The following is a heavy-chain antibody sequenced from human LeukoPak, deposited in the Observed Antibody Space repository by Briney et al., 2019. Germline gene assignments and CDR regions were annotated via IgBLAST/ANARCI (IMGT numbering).Heavy chain of an antibody. D-gene: IGHD3-22*01. CDR2: ISAYNGNT. Sequence: ASVKVSCKASGYTFTSYGISWVRQAPGQRLEWMGWISAYNGNTNYAQKLQGRVTMTTDTSTSTAYMELRSLRSDDTAVYYCARDSLGYYYDSSGYLDYWGQGTLVTVSS. J-gene: IGHJ4*02. CDR3: ARDSLGYYYDSSGYLDY. V-gene: IGHV1-18*01. CDR1: GYTFTSYG.